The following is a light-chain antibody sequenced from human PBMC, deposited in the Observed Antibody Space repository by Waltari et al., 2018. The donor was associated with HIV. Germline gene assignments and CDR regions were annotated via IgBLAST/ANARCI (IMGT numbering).Light chain of an antibody. V-gene: IGLV9-49*01. CDR3: GADHGSGSNFVLV. CDR2: VGTGGIVG. CDR1: SGYSNYK. Sequence: QPVLTQPPSASASLGASVTLTCTLSSGYSNYKVDWYQQSPGRGPRFGMRVGTGGIVGSKGDGIPDRFSVLGSGLNRYLTIKNIQEEDESDYHCGADHGSGSNFVLVFGGGTKLTVL. J-gene: IGLJ3*02.